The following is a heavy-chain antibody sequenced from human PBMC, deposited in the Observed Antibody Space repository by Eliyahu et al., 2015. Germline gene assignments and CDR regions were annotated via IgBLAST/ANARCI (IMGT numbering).Heavy chain of an antibody. J-gene: IGHJ5*02. V-gene: IGHV3-7*04. Sequence: EVQLVESGGGLVQPGGSLXLSCAASXFXFXSYWMSWVRQAPGKGLEWVANIKQDGSEKYYVDSVKGRFTISRDNAKNSLYLQMNSLRAEDTAVYYCARDITMVRANWFDPWGQGTLVTVSS. CDR1: XFXFXSYW. D-gene: IGHD3-10*01. CDR3: ARDITMVRANWFDP. CDR2: IKQDGSEK.